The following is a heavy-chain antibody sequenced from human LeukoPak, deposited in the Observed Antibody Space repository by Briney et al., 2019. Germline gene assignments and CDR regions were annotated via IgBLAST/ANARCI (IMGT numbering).Heavy chain of an antibody. Sequence: ASDKVSCKASGYTFTTYEIIWVRQAPGQGLEWMGWITTRNGNANYAHQLQGRVTMTTDTSTSTSYMELASLRFDDTAIYYCARNHLGLGLWGQGTLVTV. J-gene: IGHJ4*02. CDR1: GYTFTTYE. CDR3: ARNHLGLGL. CDR2: ITTRNGNA. V-gene: IGHV1-18*01. D-gene: IGHD3-16*01.